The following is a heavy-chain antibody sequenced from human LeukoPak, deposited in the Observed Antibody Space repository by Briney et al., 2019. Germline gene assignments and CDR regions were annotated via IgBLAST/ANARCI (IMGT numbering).Heavy chain of an antibody. CDR1: GFTFSSYS. CDR3: ARVGYCSSTSCYTAGSPAFDY. V-gene: IGHV3-21*01. Sequence: PGGSLRLSCAASGFTFSSYSMNWVRQAPGKGLEWVSSISSSSSYIYYADSVKGRFTISRDNAKNSLYLRMNSLRAEDTAVYYCARVGYCSSTSCYTAGSPAFDYWGQGTLVTVSS. CDR2: ISSSSSYI. D-gene: IGHD2-2*02. J-gene: IGHJ4*02.